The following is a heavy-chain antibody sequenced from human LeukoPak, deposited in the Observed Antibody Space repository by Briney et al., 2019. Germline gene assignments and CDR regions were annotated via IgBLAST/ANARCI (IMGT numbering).Heavy chain of an antibody. CDR3: AKGERPDYYYYGMDV. CDR2: ISWNSGSI. D-gene: IGHD1-1*01. J-gene: IGHJ6*02. V-gene: IGHV3-9*01. CDR1: GFTFDDYA. Sequence: PGGSLRLSCAASGFTFDDYAMHWVRQAPGKGLEWVSGISWNSGSIGYADSVKGRFTISRVNAKNSLYLQMNSLRAEDTALYYCAKGERPDYYYYGMDVWGQGTTVTVSS.